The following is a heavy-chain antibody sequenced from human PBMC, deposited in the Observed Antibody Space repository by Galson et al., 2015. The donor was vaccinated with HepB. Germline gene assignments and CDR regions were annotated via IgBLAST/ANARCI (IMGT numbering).Heavy chain of an antibody. CDR3: ARDGYHYDSSGYLPRGSFDY. CDR1: GFTFSSYS. D-gene: IGHD3-22*01. CDR2: ISSSSSTI. Sequence: SLRLSCAASGFTFSSYSMNWVRQAPGKGLEWVSYISSSSSTIYYADSVKGRLTISRDNAKNSLYLQMNSLRAEDTAVYYCARDGYHYDSSGYLPRGSFDYWGQGTLVTVSS. J-gene: IGHJ4*02. V-gene: IGHV3-48*01.